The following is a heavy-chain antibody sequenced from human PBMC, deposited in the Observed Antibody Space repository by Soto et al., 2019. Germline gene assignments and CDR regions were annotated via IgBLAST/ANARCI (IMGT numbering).Heavy chain of an antibody. J-gene: IGHJ6*03. Sequence: GGSLRLSCAASGFTFSSYSMNWVRQAPGKGLEWVSSISSSSSYIYYADSVKGRFTISRDNAKNSLYLQMNSLRAEDTAVYYCARDHCSSTSCGGEDYYYYYMDVWGKGTTVTVSS. CDR1: GFTFSSYS. D-gene: IGHD2-2*01. V-gene: IGHV3-21*01. CDR2: ISSSSSYI. CDR3: ARDHCSSTSCGGEDYYYYYMDV.